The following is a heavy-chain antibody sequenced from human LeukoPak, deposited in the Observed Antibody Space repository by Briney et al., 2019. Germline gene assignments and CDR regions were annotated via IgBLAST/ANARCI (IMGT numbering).Heavy chain of an antibody. J-gene: IGHJ4*02. CDR2: IKQDGSEK. CDR3: ARPISGAGGF. Sequence: PGGSLRLSCAASEFTFSSYWMSWVRQAPGKGLEWVANIKQDGSEKYYVNSVKGRFTISRDNAKNSLYLQMNSLRAEDTAVYYCARPISGAGGFWGQGTLVTVSS. V-gene: IGHV3-7*01. CDR1: EFTFSSYW. D-gene: IGHD7-27*01.